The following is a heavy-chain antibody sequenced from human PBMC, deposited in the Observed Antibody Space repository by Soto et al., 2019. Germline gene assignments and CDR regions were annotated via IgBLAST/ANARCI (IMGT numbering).Heavy chain of an antibody. Sequence: QVQLQESGPGLVKPSETLSLMCTVSGGSISRYYWSWIRQPPGKGLEWIGYIYYSGSTNYNPSLKSRVTISVDTSKNQFSLKLSSVTAADTAVYACARERRDGYKHYFDYWGQGTLVTVSS. J-gene: IGHJ4*02. CDR1: GGSISRYY. CDR3: ARERRDGYKHYFDY. D-gene: IGHD5-12*01. V-gene: IGHV4-59*01. CDR2: IYYSGST.